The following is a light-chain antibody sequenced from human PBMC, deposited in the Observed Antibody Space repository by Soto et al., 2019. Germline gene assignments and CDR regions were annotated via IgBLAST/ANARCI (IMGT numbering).Light chain of an antibody. CDR2: DAS. V-gene: IGKV3-11*01. J-gene: IGKJ5*01. CDR3: QQRSNWLLT. Sequence: TVLTQSPATVSLSPGERATLSCRASQSVSSYLAWYQQKPGQAPRLLIYDASNRATGIPARFSGSGSGTDFTLTISSLEPEDFAVYYCQQRSNWLLTFGQGTRLEVK. CDR1: QSVSSY.